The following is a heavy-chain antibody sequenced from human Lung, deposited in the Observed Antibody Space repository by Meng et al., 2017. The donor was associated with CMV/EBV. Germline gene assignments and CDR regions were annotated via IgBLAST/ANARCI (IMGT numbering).Heavy chain of an antibody. CDR1: GGSIGSGGYY. D-gene: IGHD5-24*01. CDR2: IYYTGST. CDR3: AREAGRDGYATPKFDY. J-gene: IGHJ4*02. V-gene: IGHV4-31*03. Sequence: GPGQGLMNPSQPLATTCMVSGGSIGSGGYYWSWIRQHPGKGLEWIGYIYYTGSTFYNPSLKSRVTISVDTSKNQFSLKLIPATAADTAVYYCAREAGRDGYATPKFDYWGQGTLVTVSS.